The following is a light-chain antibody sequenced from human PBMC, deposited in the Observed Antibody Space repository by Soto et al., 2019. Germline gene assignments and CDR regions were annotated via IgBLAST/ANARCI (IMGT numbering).Light chain of an antibody. CDR2: GAS. V-gene: IGKV3-15*01. Sequence: EIVMTQSPDTLSVSPGERATLSCRASQSVSTNLAWYQQKPGQAPRLLIYGASTRATGIPARFSGSGSGTEVTLTISSLQSEDFAVYHWQQYNNWPYTFGQGTKLEIK. J-gene: IGKJ2*01. CDR3: QQYNNWPYT. CDR1: QSVSTN.